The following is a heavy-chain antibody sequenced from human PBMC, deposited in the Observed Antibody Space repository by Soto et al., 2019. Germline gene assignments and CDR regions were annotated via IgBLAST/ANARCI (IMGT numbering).Heavy chain of an antibody. CDR3: ARDYYKYYDSSGYYRSPAY. J-gene: IGHJ4*02. V-gene: IGHV3-30-3*01. D-gene: IGHD3-22*01. Sequence: GGSVRLSCAASGFTVSCYGRHWVRQAPGKGLEWVALISYDGSDKDYADSVKGRFTISRDNSRNTLFLQMNSLRAEDTAVYYCARDYYKYYDSSGYYRSPAYWGQGTLVTVS. CDR1: GFTVSCYG. CDR2: ISYDGSDK.